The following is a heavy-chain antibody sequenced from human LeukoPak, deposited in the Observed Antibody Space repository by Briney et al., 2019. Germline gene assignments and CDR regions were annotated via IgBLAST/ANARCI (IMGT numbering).Heavy chain of an antibody. CDR2: VYRRGST. V-gene: IGHV4-4*02. J-gene: IGHJ3*02. Sequence: PSGTLSLTCAVSGDSISSNYCWRWFRQFPGKGLKWIGEVYRRGSTSYNPSLKSRVVISIDKSKNQYSLNLNSVTAADTAMYYCGRHAYGDSSAAFDIWGQGTMVIVSS. CDR3: GRHAYGDSSAAFDI. CDR1: GDSISSNYC. D-gene: IGHD4-17*01.